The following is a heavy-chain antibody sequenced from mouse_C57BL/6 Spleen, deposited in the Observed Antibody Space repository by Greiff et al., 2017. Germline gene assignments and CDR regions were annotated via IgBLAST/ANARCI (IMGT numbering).Heavy chain of an antibody. V-gene: IGHV1-69*01. J-gene: IGHJ3*01. CDR3: ARGYYGSSYLAWFAY. Sequence: VQLQQPGAELVMPGASVKLSCKASGYTFTSYWMHWVKQRPGQGLEWIGEIDPSDSYTNYNQKFKGKSTLTVDKSSSTAYMQLSSLTSEDSAVYYCARGYYGSSYLAWFAYWGQGTLVTVSA. CDR2: IDPSDSYT. D-gene: IGHD1-1*01. CDR1: GYTFTSYW.